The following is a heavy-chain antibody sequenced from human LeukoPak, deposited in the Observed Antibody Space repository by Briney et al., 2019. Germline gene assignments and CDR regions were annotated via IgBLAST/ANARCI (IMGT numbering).Heavy chain of an antibody. V-gene: IGHV1-2*02. Sequence: ASVKVSCKASGYTFTGYYMHWGRQAPGQGLEWMGWINPNSGDTKYSQKFQGRVTMTRDTSIRTAYMELTRLRYDDTAVYYCATPRGSYLWGTDFDYWGQGTLVTVSS. CDR2: INPNSGDT. D-gene: IGHD3-16*01. J-gene: IGHJ4*02. CDR3: ATPRGSYLWGTDFDY. CDR1: GYTFTGYY.